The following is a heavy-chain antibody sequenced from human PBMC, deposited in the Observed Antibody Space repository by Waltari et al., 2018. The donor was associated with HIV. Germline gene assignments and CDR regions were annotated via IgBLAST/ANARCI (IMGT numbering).Heavy chain of an antibody. CDR1: AFTFSNSW. CDR2: ISGDWSST. J-gene: IGHJ2*01. Sequence: EVQLVESGGALVQPGGSLGLSCAASAFTFSNSWMHWVRQVPGKGLVWVSRISGDWSSTAYADSVRGRFTISRDNAKNTLYLQMHSLRAEDTAVYYCVRTVDWYFDLWGRGTLVTVSS. V-gene: IGHV3-74*01. CDR3: VRTVDWYFDL.